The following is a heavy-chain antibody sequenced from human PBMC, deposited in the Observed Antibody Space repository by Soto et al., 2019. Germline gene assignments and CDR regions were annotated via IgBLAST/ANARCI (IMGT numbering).Heavy chain of an antibody. D-gene: IGHD3-10*01. V-gene: IGHV3-30-3*01. CDR2: ISYDGSNK. Sequence: GGSLRLSCAASGFTFSSYAMHWVRQAPGKGLEWVAVISYDGSNKYYADSVKGRFTISRDNSKNTLYLQMNSLRAEDTAVYYCARGGRDLEPITMVRSLDPWGQGTLVTVSS. CDR3: ARGGRDLEPITMVRSLDP. CDR1: GFTFSSYA. J-gene: IGHJ5*02.